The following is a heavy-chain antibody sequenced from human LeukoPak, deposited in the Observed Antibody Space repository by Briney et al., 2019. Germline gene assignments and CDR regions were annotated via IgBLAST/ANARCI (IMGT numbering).Heavy chain of an antibody. V-gene: IGHV1-2*02. CDR3: ARDRTIFGVVIIGLFDY. Sequence: ASVKVSCKASGYTFTGYYMHWVRQAPGQGREWMGWINPNSGGTNYAQKFQGRVTKTRNTSISTAYMELSRLRSDDTDVYYCARDRTIFGVVIIGLFDYWGQGTLVTVSS. CDR1: GYTFTGYY. J-gene: IGHJ4*02. D-gene: IGHD3-3*01. CDR2: INPNSGGT.